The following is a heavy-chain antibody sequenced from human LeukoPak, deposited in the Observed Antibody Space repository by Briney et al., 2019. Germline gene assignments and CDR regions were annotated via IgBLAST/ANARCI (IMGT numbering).Heavy chain of an antibody. CDR2: ISWNSGSI. CDR3: AKSYYYGSGSYYDFDY. Sequence: GGSLRLSCAASGFTFDDYATHWVRQAPGKGLEWVSGISWNSGSIGYADSVKGRFTISRDNAKNSLYLQMNSLRAEDTALYYCAKSYYYGSGSYYDFDYWGQGTLVTVSS. V-gene: IGHV3-9*01. J-gene: IGHJ4*02. CDR1: GFTFDDYA. D-gene: IGHD3-10*01.